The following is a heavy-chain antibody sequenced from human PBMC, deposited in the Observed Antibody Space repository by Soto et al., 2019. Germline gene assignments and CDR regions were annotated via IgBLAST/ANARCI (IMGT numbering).Heavy chain of an antibody. CDR2: INSDGSST. V-gene: IGHV3-74*01. CDR3: ARGSLPQQLVSPFGY. J-gene: IGHJ4*02. CDR1: GFTFSSYW. Sequence: GGSLRLSCAASGFTFSSYWMHWVRQAPGKGLVWVSRINSDGSSTSYADSVKGRFTISRDNAKNTLYLQMNSLRAEDTAVYYCARGSLPQQLVSPFGYWGQGTLVTVSS. D-gene: IGHD6-13*01.